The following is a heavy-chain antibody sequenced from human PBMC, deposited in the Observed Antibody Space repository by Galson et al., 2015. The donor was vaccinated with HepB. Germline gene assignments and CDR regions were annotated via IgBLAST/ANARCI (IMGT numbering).Heavy chain of an antibody. CDR3: ARGQGTGWVGGLFQP. CDR2: ISAHSGDK. V-gene: IGHV1-18*01. D-gene: IGHD3/OR15-3a*01. CDR1: GYNFAIYG. Sequence: SVKVSCKASGYNFAIYGVTWVRQAPGQGLEWVGWISAHSGDKTSAQRFQDRVILTTDTSTASAYMELRGIRPDDTAVYYCARGQGTGWVGGLFQPWGQGTLVTVSS. J-gene: IGHJ1*01.